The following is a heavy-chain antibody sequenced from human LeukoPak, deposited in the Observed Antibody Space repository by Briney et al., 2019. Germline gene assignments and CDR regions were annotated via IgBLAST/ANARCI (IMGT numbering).Heavy chain of an antibody. J-gene: IGHJ4*02. D-gene: IGHD4-23*01. V-gene: IGHV1-69*05. CDR2: IIPIFGTA. CDR1: GGTFSSYA. Sequence: SVKVSCKASGGTFSSYAISWLRQAPGQGLEWMGGIIPIFGTANYAQKFQGRVTITTDESTSTAYMELSSLRSEDTAVYYCARSPVTVVKEYYFDYWGQGTLVTVSS. CDR3: ARSPVTVVKEYYFDY.